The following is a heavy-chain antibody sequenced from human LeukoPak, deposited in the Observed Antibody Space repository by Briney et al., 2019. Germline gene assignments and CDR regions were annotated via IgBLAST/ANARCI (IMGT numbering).Heavy chain of an antibody. CDR3: AKDPNYYDSSGDPASVYYYYYMDV. D-gene: IGHD3-22*01. J-gene: IGHJ6*03. Sequence: ASVKVSCKAFGYTFTSNYMHWVRQAPGQGPEWMGVISPSGGSTTYAQKFQGRVTLTRDMSTSTDYLELSSLRSEDTAVYYCAKDPNYYDSSGDPASVYYYYYMDVWGKGTTVTISS. CDR2: ISPSGGST. CDR1: GYTFTSNY. V-gene: IGHV1-46*01.